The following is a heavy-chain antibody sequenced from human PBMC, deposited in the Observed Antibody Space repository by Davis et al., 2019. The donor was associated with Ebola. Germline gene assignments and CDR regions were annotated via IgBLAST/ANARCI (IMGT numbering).Heavy chain of an antibody. J-gene: IGHJ6*02. CDR2: FDWDDDK. V-gene: IGHV2-70*11. Sequence: SGPTLVQPTQPLTLTCTFSGFSLSTSGTCVSWTRQPPGKALEWLARFDWDDDKYYSTSLKTRLTISKDTSKNQVVLTMTNMDPVDKATYYCARISGYYYYGMDVWGQGTTVTVSS. CDR3: ARISGYYYYGMDV. CDR1: GFSLSTSGTC.